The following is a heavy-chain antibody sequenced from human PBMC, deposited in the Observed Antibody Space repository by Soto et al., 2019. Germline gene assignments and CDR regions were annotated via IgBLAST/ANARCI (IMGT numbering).Heavy chain of an antibody. D-gene: IGHD3-3*01. CDR1: GGTFSSYA. J-gene: IGHJ6*02. V-gene: IGHV1-69*01. CDR2: IIPIFGTA. Sequence: QVQLVQSGAEVKKPRSSVKVSCKASGGTFSSYAISWVRQAPGQGLEWMGGIIPIFGTANYAQKFQGRVTITADESTSTAYMELSSLRSEDTAVYYCARGDFWSGYLNYYYYGMDVWGQGTTVTVSS. CDR3: ARGDFWSGYLNYYYYGMDV.